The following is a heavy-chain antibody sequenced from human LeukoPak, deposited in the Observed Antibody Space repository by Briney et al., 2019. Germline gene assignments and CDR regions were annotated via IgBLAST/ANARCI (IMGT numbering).Heavy chain of an antibody. CDR1: GDSISNNY. CDR2: MYASGNS. J-gene: IGHJ4*02. D-gene: IGHD1-26*01. V-gene: IGHV4-4*09. Sequence: SETLSLTCTFSGDSISNNYWSWIRQSPGKGLEWIGFMYASGNSNYNPSLKSRAIMSVDTSNNQFSLKLSSVTAADTAVYYCARHRVGAPHFDYWGQGTLVTVSS. CDR3: ARHRVGAPHFDY.